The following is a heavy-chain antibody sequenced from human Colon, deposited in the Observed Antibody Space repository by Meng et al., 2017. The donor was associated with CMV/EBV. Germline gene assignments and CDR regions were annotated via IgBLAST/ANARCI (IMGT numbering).Heavy chain of an antibody. Sequence: ESGFSFNDYSMSWIRQATGKGLEWISYISSSGRTIYYADSVRGRFTISRDNARNSLFLQMNTLRADDTAVYYCVRTPAAATGWFDPWGQGTLVTVSS. V-gene: IGHV3-11*01. CDR2: ISSSGRTI. J-gene: IGHJ5*02. D-gene: IGHD6-13*01. CDR3: VRTPAAATGWFDP. CDR1: GFSFNDYS.